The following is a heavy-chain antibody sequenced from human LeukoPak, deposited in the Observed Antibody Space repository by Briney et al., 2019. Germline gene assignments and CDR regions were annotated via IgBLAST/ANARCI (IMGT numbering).Heavy chain of an antibody. Sequence: PGRSLRLSCAASGFTFSSYAIHWVRQAPGKGLEWVAVISYDGSNKYYADSVKGRFTISRDNSKNTLYLQMNSLRTEDTAVYYCARDGDIVVVVAHYYSLMDVWGQGTTVTVSS. CDR3: ARDGDIVVVVAHYYSLMDV. CDR2: ISYDGSNK. D-gene: IGHD2-15*01. J-gene: IGHJ6*02. V-gene: IGHV3-30-3*01. CDR1: GFTFSSYA.